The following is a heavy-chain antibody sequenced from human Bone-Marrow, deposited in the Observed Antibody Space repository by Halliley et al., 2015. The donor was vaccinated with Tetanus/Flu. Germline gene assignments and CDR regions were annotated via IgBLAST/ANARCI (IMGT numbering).Heavy chain of an antibody. CDR2: IHHSGRT. D-gene: IGHD1-26*01. J-gene: IGHJ4*02. Sequence: TLSLTCAVSGASISSSNWWCWVRQPPGEGLEWIGEIHHSGRTNYNPSLKSRATISLDKTKNQFSLRLNSVTAADTASYYCATSRGSFLDSWGPGTLVTVSS. CDR3: ATSRGSFLDS. CDR1: GASISSSNW. V-gene: IGHV4-4*02.